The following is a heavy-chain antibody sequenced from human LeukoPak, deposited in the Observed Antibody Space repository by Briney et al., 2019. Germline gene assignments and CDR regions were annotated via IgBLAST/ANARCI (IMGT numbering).Heavy chain of an antibody. CDR3: ATEIRVRDY. D-gene: IGHD3-10*01. CDR1: GFTFSSYA. CDR2: ITNIGDNT. Sequence: GGSLRLSCAASGFTFSSYAMSWVRQAPGKGLEWVSAITNIGDNTYYADSVKGRFTISRDNSKNTLYLQMNSLRAEDTAVYYCATEIRVRDYWGQGTLVTVSS. V-gene: IGHV3-23*01. J-gene: IGHJ4*02.